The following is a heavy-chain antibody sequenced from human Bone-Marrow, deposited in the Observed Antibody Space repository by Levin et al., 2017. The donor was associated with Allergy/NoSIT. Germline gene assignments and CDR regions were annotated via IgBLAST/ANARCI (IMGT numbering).Heavy chain of an antibody. J-gene: IGHJ6*02. CDR2: IIPIFGTA. Sequence: SVKVSCKASGGTFSSYAISWVRQAPGQGLEWMGGIIPIFGTANYAQKFQGRVTITADKSTSTAYMELSSLRSEDTAVYYCARDRGNSYYYYGMDVWGQGTTVTVSS. CDR1: GGTFSSYA. V-gene: IGHV1-69*06. CDR3: ARDRGNSYYYYGMDV. D-gene: IGHD2/OR15-2a*01.